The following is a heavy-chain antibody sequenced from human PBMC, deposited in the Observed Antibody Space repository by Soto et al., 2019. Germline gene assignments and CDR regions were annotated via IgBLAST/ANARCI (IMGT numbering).Heavy chain of an antibody. V-gene: IGHV4-59*12. Sequence: SETLCLTCTVSGGSISSYYWSWIRQPPGKGLEWIGYIYYSGSTNYNPSLKSRVTISVDTSKNQFFLKLTSVTAADTAVYYCARDKITGLFDYWGQGTLVTVSS. CDR1: GGSISSYY. CDR2: IYYSGST. J-gene: IGHJ4*02. CDR3: ARDKITGLFDY. D-gene: IGHD2-8*02.